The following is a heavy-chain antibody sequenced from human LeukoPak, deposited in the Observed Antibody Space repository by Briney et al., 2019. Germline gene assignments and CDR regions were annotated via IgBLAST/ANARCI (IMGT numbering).Heavy chain of an antibody. D-gene: IGHD1-20*01. J-gene: IGHJ4*02. Sequence: SQTLSLTCAISGDSVSSNSAAWNWIRQFPSRGLEWLGRTYYRSKWYNDYAVSVKSRITINPDTSKNQFSLQLNSVTPEDTAVYYCARASSNWNDKVLDYWGQGTLVTVSS. CDR2: TYYRSKWYN. CDR1: GDSVSSNSAA. V-gene: IGHV6-1*01. CDR3: ARASSNWNDKVLDY.